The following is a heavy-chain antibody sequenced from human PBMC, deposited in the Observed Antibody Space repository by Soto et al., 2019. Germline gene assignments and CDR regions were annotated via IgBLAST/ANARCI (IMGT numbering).Heavy chain of an antibody. J-gene: IGHJ4*02. D-gene: IGHD4-17*01. CDR3: TRDYGGV. V-gene: IGHV3-30-3*01. Sequence: QVQLVESGGGVVQPGRSLRLSCAASGFTFSSYAMHWVRQAPGKGLEWVAVISYDGSNKYYADSVKGRFTISRDNSKNTLYLQMNSLRAEDTAVYYCTRDYGGVWGQGTLVPVSS. CDR1: GFTFSSYA. CDR2: ISYDGSNK.